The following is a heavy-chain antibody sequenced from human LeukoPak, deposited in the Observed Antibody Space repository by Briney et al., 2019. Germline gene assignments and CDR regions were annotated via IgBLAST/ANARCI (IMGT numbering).Heavy chain of an antibody. CDR3: AKDLVPYYYDSSGYYDY. V-gene: IGHV3-23*01. CDR1: GFTFSSYA. D-gene: IGHD3-22*01. CDR2: ISGSGGST. J-gene: IGHJ4*02. Sequence: GGSLRLSCAASGFTFSSYAMSWVRQAPGKGLEWVSAISGSGGSTYYADSAKGRFTISRDNSKNTLYLQMNSLRAEDTAVYYCAKDLVPYYYDSSGYYDYWGQGTLVTVSS.